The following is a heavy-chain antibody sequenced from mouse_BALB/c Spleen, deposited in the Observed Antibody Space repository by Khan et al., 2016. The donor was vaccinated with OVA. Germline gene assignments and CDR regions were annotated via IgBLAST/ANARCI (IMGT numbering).Heavy chain of an antibody. J-gene: IGHJ4*01. V-gene: IGHV6-6*02. CDR1: GFTFNNYW. CDR3: SKTALATFYGMDY. Sequence: EVKLEASGGGLVQPGGSMKLSCVASGFTFNNYWMNWVRQSPEKGLDWAAEIRLKSNNYATYYAESVKGRFTISRDDSKSSVYLQMNNLRAEDTGIYYCSKTALATFYGMDYWGRGTSVTVSS. D-gene: IGHD3-2*01. CDR2: IRLKSNNYAT.